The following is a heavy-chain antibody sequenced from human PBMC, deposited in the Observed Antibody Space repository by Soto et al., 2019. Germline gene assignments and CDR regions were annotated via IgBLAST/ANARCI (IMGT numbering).Heavy chain of an antibody. V-gene: IGHV3-72*01. D-gene: IGHD1-26*01. J-gene: IGHJ4*02. CDR3: ARFSGSYTRGLDY. CDR1: EFTFSDHY. CDR2: SRNKANSYST. Sequence: EVQLVESGGGLVQPGGSLRLYCAASEFTFSDHYMDWVRQAPGKGLEWVGRSRNKANSYSTEYAASVKGRFTISRDESKNSLYLQMNSLKTEDTAVYYCARFSGSYTRGLDYWGQGTLVTVSS.